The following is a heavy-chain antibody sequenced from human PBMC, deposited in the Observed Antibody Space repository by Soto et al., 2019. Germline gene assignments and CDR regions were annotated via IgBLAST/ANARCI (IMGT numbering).Heavy chain of an antibody. CDR2: TFSRGSA. V-gene: IGHV4-4*09. Sequence: SETLSLTCTVSGDSIGNSHWSWIRQPPGKGLEWIGLTFSRGSATYNPSLTSRVTISVDTSKNQLSLKLTSVTAADTAVDFCARHHPRTLAALEIPFDFWGKGTLVTVSS. J-gene: IGHJ4*02. D-gene: IGHD6-25*01. CDR1: GDSIGNSH. CDR3: ARHHPRTLAALEIPFDF.